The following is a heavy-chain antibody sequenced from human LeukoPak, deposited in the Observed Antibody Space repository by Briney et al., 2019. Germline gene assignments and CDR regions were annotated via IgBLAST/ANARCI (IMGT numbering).Heavy chain of an antibody. Sequence: GGSLRLSCAASGFTFSSYAMSWVRQAPGKGLEWVSSISGSGSTIHYADSVKGRFTFSRDNVKNSMYLQMDSLRAEDTAVYYCASRQSYTGYNYWGQGTLVTVSS. J-gene: IGHJ4*02. D-gene: IGHD5-24*01. CDR2: ISGSGSTI. CDR3: ASRQSYTGYNY. V-gene: IGHV3-48*03. CDR1: GFTFSSYA.